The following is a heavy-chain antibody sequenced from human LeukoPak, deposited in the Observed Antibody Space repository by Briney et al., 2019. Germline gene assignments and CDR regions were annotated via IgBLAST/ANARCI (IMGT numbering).Heavy chain of an antibody. D-gene: IGHD3-10*01. CDR3: ARVMVRGVSYYYYGMDV. Sequence: GGSLRLSCAASGFTFSSYSMNWVSQAPGKGLEWVSSISSSSSYIYYADSVKGRFTISRDNAKNSLYLQMNSLRAEDTAVYYCARVMVRGVSYYYYGMDVWGQGTTVTVSS. CDR1: GFTFSSYS. J-gene: IGHJ6*02. V-gene: IGHV3-21*01. CDR2: ISSSSSYI.